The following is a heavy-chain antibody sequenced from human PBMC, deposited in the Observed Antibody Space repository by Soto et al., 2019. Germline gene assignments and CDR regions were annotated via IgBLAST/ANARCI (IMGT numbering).Heavy chain of an antibody. CDR3: ARGSHYSDY. CDR2: IIPIFRTP. V-gene: IGHV1-69*15. J-gene: IGHJ4*02. Sequence: QVQLVQSGAEVKKPGSSVKVSCKASGGRFSSDAISWVRQAPGQRPEGMGSIIPIFRTPNYAQKFQGRVTITADESTSTVYMELSSLRSEDTAVYYCARGSHYSDYWGQGTLVTVSS. CDR1: GGRFSSDA.